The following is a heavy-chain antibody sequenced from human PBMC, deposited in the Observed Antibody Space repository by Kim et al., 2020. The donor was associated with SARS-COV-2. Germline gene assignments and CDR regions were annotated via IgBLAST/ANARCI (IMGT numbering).Heavy chain of an antibody. Sequence: SETLSLTCAVYGGSFSGYYWSWIRQPPGKGLEWIGEINHSGSTNYNPSLKSRVTISLDTTKNQFSPKLSSVTAADTAVYYCARLQVGTIFGVVIDPYYYYGMDVWGQGTTVTVSS. J-gene: IGHJ6*02. D-gene: IGHD3-3*01. CDR3: ARLQVGTIFGVVIDPYYYYGMDV. CDR2: INHSGST. V-gene: IGHV4-34*01. CDR1: GGSFSGYY.